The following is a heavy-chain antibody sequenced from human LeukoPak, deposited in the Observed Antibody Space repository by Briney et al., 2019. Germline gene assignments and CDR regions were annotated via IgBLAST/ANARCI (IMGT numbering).Heavy chain of an antibody. D-gene: IGHD3-10*01. V-gene: IGHV3-7*03. J-gene: IGHJ6*03. CDR3: AREVGGYSRGYMDI. CDR2: IKQDGSEK. CDR1: GFTFSSYW. Sequence: PGGSLRLSCAASGFTFSSYWMSWVRQAPGKGLEWVANIKQDGSEKYYVDSVKGRFTISRDNVENSLSLQMSSLRAEDTAVYYCAREVGGYSRGYMDIWGKGTTVTVSS.